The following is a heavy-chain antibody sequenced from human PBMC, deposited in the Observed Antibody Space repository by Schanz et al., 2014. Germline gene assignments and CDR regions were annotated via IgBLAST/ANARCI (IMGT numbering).Heavy chain of an antibody. Sequence: QVQLVQSGADVKKPGSSVRVSCKASGDTLSSYGISWVRQVPGQGLEWMGRIIPNLGSANYAQKFQGRVTITADTSTTTAYMELSGLRSEDTAVYYCARDRLECGAECYSVEVFEIWGQGPLVIVPS. J-gene: IGHJ4*02. CDR1: GDTLSSYG. CDR2: IIPNLGSA. V-gene: IGHV1-69*08. CDR3: ARDRLECGAECYSVEVFEI. D-gene: IGHD2-21*01.